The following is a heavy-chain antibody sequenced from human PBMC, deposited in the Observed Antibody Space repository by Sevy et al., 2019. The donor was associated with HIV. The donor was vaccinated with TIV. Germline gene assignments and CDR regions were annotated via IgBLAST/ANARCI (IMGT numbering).Heavy chain of an antibody. CDR3: ASTYSYDSSGYYYSNFFDY. CDR1: GGSISSYY. CDR2: IYTSGST. D-gene: IGHD3-22*01. J-gene: IGHJ4*02. V-gene: IGHV4-4*07. Sequence: SETLSLTCTVSGGSISSYYWSWIRQPAGKGLEWIGRIYTSGSTNYNPSLKSRVTMSVDTSKNQFSLKLSSVTAADTAVYYCASTYSYDSSGYYYSNFFDYWGQGTLVTVSS.